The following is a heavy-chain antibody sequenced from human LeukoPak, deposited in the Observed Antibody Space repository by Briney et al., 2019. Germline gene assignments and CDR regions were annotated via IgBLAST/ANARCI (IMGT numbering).Heavy chain of an antibody. CDR3: ARAFYPGYYSYMAV. CDR2: IYYSGST. V-gene: IGHV4-59*01. CDR1: GGSISNYY. Sequence: SETLSLTCTVSGGSISNYYWSWIRQPPGKGLEWIGFIYYSGSTNYNPSLKSRVTISVDTSKDQFSLKLSSVTAANTAVYYCARAFYPGYYSYMAVWGKGTTVTVSS. D-gene: IGHD3-3*02. J-gene: IGHJ6*03.